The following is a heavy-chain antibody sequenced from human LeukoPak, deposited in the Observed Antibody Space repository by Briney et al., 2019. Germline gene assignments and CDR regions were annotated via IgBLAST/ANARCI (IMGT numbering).Heavy chain of an antibody. CDR2: IDHIGNT. CDR3: ARVSWRLGAHDAFDI. Sequence: PSETLSLTCTVSGYSITTNYWGWIRQPPGQGLEWIGTIDHIGNTFYNPSLTGRVSISVDTSKNHFSLNLTSVTATDTALYYCARVSWRLGAHDAFDIWGQGTMVTVSS. V-gene: IGHV4-38-2*02. D-gene: IGHD1-26*01. J-gene: IGHJ3*02. CDR1: GYSITTNY.